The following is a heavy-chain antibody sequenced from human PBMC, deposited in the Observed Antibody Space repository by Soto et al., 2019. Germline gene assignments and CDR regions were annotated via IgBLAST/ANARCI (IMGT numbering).Heavy chain of an antibody. J-gene: IGHJ6*02. D-gene: IGHD5-12*01. CDR1: GYTFTGYY. CDR2: INPNSGGT. Sequence: ASVKVSCKASGYTFTGYYMHWVRQAPGQGLEWMGWINPNSGGTNYAQKFQGRVTMTRDTSIGTAYMELSRLRSDDTAVYYCARDREMATSHYYYYGMDVWGQGTTVTVSS. CDR3: ARDREMATSHYYYYGMDV. V-gene: IGHV1-2*02.